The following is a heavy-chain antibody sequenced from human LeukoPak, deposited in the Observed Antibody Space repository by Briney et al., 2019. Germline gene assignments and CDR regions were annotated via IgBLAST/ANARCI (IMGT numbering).Heavy chain of an antibody. J-gene: IGHJ4*02. V-gene: IGHV4-34*01. CDR3: ARHPYVWGSYHPFDY. CDR1: GGSFSGYY. Sequence: PSETLSLTCAVYGGSFSGYYWSWIRQPPGKGLEWIGEINHSGSTNYNPSLKSRVTISVDTSKNQFSLNLSSVTAADTAVYYCARHPYVWGSYHPFDYWGQGTLVTVSS. D-gene: IGHD3-16*02. CDR2: INHSGST.